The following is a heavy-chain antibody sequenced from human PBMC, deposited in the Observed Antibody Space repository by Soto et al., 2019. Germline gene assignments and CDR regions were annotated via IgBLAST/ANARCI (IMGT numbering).Heavy chain of an antibody. CDR2: INPSGGST. D-gene: IGHD1-26*01. CDR3: ARDGSGSDNAFDI. J-gene: IGHJ3*02. Sequence: ASVKLSSKASGYTFTSYYMHWVRQAPGQGLEWMGIINPSGGSTSYAQKFQGRVTMTRDTSTSTVYMELSSLRSEDTVVFYGARDGSGSDNAFDIGGQGTMLTVPS. CDR1: GYTFTSYY. V-gene: IGHV1-46*01.